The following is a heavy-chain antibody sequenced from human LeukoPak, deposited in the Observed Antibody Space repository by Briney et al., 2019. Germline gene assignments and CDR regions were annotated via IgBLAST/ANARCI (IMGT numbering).Heavy chain of an antibody. CDR3: ARGFIYSRSSLNFDY. CDR1: GASISSGVW. J-gene: IGHJ4*02. Sequence: SETLSLTCAVSGASISSGVWWSWLRPPPGKGLEWIGEIDYSGGTYHNPSLKSRLSMSVDKSNNQFSLRLSSVTAADTAVYYCARGFIYSRSSLNFDYWGQGTLVTVSS. D-gene: IGHD6-13*01. CDR2: IDYSGGT. V-gene: IGHV4-4*02.